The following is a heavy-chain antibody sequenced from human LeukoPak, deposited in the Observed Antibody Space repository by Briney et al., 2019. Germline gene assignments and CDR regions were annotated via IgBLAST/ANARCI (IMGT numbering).Heavy chain of an antibody. V-gene: IGHV3-72*01. J-gene: IGHJ4*02. CDR1: GFTFSDHY. Sequence: PGGSLRLSCAAAGFTFSDHYMDWVRQASGKGLEWVGRTRKKVNSYTTEYAASVKGRFTISRDDSMNSLYLQMNRLKTEDTAVYYCARSYGSGTYPFDYWGQGTLVTVSS. CDR2: TRKKVNSYTT. D-gene: IGHD3-10*01. CDR3: ARSYGSGTYPFDY.